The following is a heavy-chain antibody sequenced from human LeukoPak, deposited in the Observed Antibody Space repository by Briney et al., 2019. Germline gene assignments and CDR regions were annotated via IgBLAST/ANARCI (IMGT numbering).Heavy chain of an antibody. J-gene: IGHJ5*02. CDR1: GFTVSSNY. Sequence: GGSLRLSCAASGFTVSSNYMSLVRQAPGKGLEWVSVIYSGGSTYYADSVKGRFTISRDNSKNTLYLQVNSLRAEDTAVYYCARDRGAAAFWFDPWGQGTLVTVSS. V-gene: IGHV3-66*01. CDR3: ARDRGAAAFWFDP. CDR2: IYSGGST. D-gene: IGHD6-13*01.